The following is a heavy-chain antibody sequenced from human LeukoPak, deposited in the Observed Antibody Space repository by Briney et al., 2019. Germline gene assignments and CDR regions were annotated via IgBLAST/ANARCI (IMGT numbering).Heavy chain of an antibody. CDR1: GGSISSSSCY. V-gene: IGHV4-39*01. CDR2: IYYSGST. J-gene: IGHJ4*02. D-gene: IGHD2-15*01. CDR3: ARQAGYCSGGSCFPNFDY. Sequence: SETLSLTCTVSGGSISSSSCYWGWIRQPPGKGLEWIGSIYYSGSTYYNPSLKSRVTISVDTSKNQFSLKLSSVTAADTAVYYCARQAGYCSGGSCFPNFDYWGQGTLVTVSS.